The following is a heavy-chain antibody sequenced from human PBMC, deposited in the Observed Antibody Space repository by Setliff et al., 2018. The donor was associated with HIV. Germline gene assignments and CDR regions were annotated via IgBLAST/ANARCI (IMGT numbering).Heavy chain of an antibody. CDR2: INHSGRT. J-gene: IGHJ6*03. Sequence: KTSETLSLTCAVYGGSFSGYHWNWIRQPPGKGLEWIGEINHSGRTNYNPSLKSRVTISVDTSKNQFSLKLRSVTAADTAMYYCARVSITYWYSIPTFYYYYMDVWGKGTKVTV. CDR3: ARVSITYWYSIPTFYYYYMDV. D-gene: IGHD2-15*01. V-gene: IGHV4-34*01. CDR1: GGSFSGYH.